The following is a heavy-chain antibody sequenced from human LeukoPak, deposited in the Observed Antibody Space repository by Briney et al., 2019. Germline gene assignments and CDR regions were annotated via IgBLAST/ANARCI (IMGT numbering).Heavy chain of an antibody. D-gene: IGHD4-23*01. J-gene: IGHJ3*02. CDR3: ARSGGHDAFDI. CDR1: GASSRSYY. CDR2: IYYSGST. Sequence: SETLSLTCTVSGASSRSYYWTWIRLPPGKGLEWIGYIYYSGSTNYNPSLKSRVSISVDTSKNQFSLQLTSVTPEDTAVYYCARSGGHDAFDIWGQGTMVTVSS. V-gene: IGHV4-59*12.